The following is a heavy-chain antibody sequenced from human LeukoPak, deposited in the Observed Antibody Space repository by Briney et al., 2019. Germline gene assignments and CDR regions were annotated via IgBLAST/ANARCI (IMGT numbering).Heavy chain of an antibody. CDR2: ISGSGVST. J-gene: IGHJ4*02. CDR1: GFTFSSYA. V-gene: IGHV3-23*01. CDR3: AHLVRGISMVRGVQQANDY. Sequence: QSGGSLRLSCAASGFTFSSYALTWVRQAPGKGLECVSRISGSGVSTYYADSVKGRFTISRDDSKNTLYLQMNSLRAEDTAVYYCAHLVRGISMVRGVQQANDYWGQGTLVTVSS. D-gene: IGHD3-10*01.